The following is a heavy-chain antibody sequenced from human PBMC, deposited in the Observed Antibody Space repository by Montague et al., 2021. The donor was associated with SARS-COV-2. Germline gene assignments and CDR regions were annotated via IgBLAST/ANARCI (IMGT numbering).Heavy chain of an antibody. V-gene: IGHV4-4*08. CDR3: VRHPHYDGLNGPTDF. CDR1: GVSVPDYD. D-gene: IGHD3-22*01. CDR2: VLSEKGT. Sequence: SETLSLTCTVSGVSVPDYDWGWIRQHPGKGLEWVGDVLSEKGTNYNPSLKSRVAISMDTSKNQFSLKLTSVTAADTAVYYCVRHPHYDGLNGPTDFWGQGTLVTVSS. J-gene: IGHJ4*02.